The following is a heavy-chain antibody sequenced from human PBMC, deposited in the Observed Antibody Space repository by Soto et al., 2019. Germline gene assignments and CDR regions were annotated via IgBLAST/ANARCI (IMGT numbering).Heavy chain of an antibody. CDR2: ISYDGSNK. Sequence: QVQLVESGGGVVQPGRSLRLSCAASGFTFSSYGMHWVRQAPGKGLGWVAVISYDGSNKYYADSVKGRFTISRDNSKNSLYLQMNSLRAEDTAVYYCAKDLGRGSGWYPYYWGQGTLVTVSS. CDR1: GFTFSSYG. V-gene: IGHV3-30*18. J-gene: IGHJ4*02. CDR3: AKDLGRGSGWYPYY. D-gene: IGHD6-19*01.